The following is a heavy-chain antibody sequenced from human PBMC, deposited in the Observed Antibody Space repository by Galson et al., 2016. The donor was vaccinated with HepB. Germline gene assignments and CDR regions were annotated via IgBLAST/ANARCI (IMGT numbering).Heavy chain of an antibody. J-gene: IGHJ4*02. CDR2: INPNSGGT. CDR3: TRSSVTAFRGVFIIFDY. CDR1: GYTFTDYY. D-gene: IGHD3-10*01. Sequence: SVKVSCKASGYTFTDYYIHWVRQAPGQGLEWMAWINPNSGGTNYAQKFQGRVTMTWDTSISTAYMELSRLRSDDTAVYYCTRSSVTAFRGVFIIFDYWGQGTLVTVSS. V-gene: IGHV1-2*02.